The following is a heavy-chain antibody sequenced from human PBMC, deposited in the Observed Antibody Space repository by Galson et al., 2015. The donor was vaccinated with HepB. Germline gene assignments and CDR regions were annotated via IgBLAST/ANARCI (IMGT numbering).Heavy chain of an antibody. D-gene: IGHD2-15*01. J-gene: IGHJ5*02. CDR2: IIPILGIA. CDR3: ARVDGSCSGGSWYSINWFDP. V-gene: IGHV1-69*04. CDR1: GGTFSSYA. Sequence: SVKVSCKASGGTFSSYAISWVRQAPGQGLEWMGRIIPILGIANYAQKFQVRVTITADKSTSTAYMELSSLRSEDTAVYYCARVDGSCSGGSWYSINWFDPCVQGTLVTVS.